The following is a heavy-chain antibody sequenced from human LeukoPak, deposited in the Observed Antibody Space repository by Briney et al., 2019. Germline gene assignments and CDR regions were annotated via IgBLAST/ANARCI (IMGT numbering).Heavy chain of an antibody. CDR3: ARDHPYCSSTSCYRWRNYYYYGMDV. Sequence: PGRSLRLSCAASGFTFSSYAMHWVRQAPGKGLEWVAVISYDGSNKYYADSVKGRFTISRDNSKNTLYLQMNSLRAEDTAVYYCARDHPYCSSTSCYRWRNYYYYGMDVWGQGTTVTVSS. V-gene: IGHV3-30-3*01. CDR2: ISYDGSNK. J-gene: IGHJ6*02. D-gene: IGHD2-2*01. CDR1: GFTFSSYA.